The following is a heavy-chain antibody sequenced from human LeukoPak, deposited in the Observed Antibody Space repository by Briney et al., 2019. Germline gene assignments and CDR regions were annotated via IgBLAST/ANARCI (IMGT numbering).Heavy chain of an antibody. V-gene: IGHV3-21*01. CDR2: ISSSSSYI. J-gene: IGHJ4*02. Sequence: GGSLRLSCAASGFTFSSYSMNWVRQAPGKGLEWVSSISSSSSYIYYADSVKGRFTISRDNAKNSLYLQMNSLRAEDTAVYYCARDQVQLWSKQETIDYRGQGNLVTGSS. CDR1: GFTFSSYS. CDR3: ARDQVQLWSKQETIDY. D-gene: IGHD5-18*01.